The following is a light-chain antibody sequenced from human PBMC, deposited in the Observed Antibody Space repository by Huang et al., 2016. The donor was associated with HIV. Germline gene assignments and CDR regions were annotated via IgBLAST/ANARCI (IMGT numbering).Light chain of an antibody. V-gene: IGKV3-15*01. CDR1: QIVNSD. CDR3: QQYNDWPPLT. CDR2: GAS. Sequence: EIEMTQSPAILSVSPGERATLSCRASQIVNSDLARYLQKPGQAPGLLIYGASTRDIVIPAKFNGTGSGTEFSLSISHLQSDDFGVYYCQQYNDWPPLTFGGGTKVEI. J-gene: IGKJ4*01.